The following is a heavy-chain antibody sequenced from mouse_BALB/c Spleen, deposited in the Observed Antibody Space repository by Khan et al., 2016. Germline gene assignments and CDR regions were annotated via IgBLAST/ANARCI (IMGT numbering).Heavy chain of an antibody. D-gene: IGHD2-4*01. CDR1: GYSITSEYA. Sequence: EVELVESGPGLVKPSQSLSLTCTVTGYSITSEYAWSWIRQFPGNKLEWMGYINYSGNTRFNPSLKSRTSITRDTSKNQFFLQLNSVTTEDTATCYCARKDYYDYDPFPYWGQGTLVTVSA. V-gene: IGHV3-2*02. J-gene: IGHJ3*01. CDR2: INYSGNT. CDR3: ARKDYYDYDPFPY.